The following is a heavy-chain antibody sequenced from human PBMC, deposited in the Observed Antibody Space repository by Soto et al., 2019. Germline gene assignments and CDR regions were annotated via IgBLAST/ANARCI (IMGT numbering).Heavy chain of an antibody. J-gene: IGHJ3*02. Sequence: GASVKASWKASGYGFTYNGISWVRQAHGQGLEWMGWISGYNGNTNYAQKLQGRGTMTTDTSTSTAYMELRSLRSDDTAVYYCARAGHCSSTVCLYDSFDIWGQGTMVTVSS. D-gene: IGHD2-2*03. V-gene: IGHV1-18*01. CDR2: ISGYNGNT. CDR1: GYGFTYNG. CDR3: ARAGHCSSTVCLYDSFDI.